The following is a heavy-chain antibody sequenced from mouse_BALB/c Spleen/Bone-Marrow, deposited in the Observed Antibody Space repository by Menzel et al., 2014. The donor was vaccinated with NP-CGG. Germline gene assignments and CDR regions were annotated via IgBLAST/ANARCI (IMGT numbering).Heavy chain of an antibody. D-gene: IGHD2-1*01. Sequence: QVQLQQSGPQLVRPGASVKISCKASGYSFTSYWMHWVKQRPGQGLEWIGMIDPSDSETRLNQKFKDKATLTVDKSSSTAYMQLSSPTSEDSAVYYCASPSDGNPFAYWGQGTLSLSLQ. CDR2: IDPSDSET. CDR3: ASPSDGNPFAY. CDR1: GYSFTSYW. V-gene: IGHV1S127*01. J-gene: IGHJ3*01.